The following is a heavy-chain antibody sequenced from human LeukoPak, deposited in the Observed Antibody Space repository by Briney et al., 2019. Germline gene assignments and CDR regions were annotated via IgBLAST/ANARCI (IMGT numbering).Heavy chain of an antibody. V-gene: IGHV4-4*07. Sequence: SETLSLTCTVSGGSISSYYWSWIRQPAGKGLEWIGRINPSGSTNYNPSLKSRLTMSVDMSKNQFSLKLSSVTAADTAVYYCAKYYDFWSGYYDIWGQGTMVTVSS. CDR1: GGSISSYY. CDR2: INPSGST. J-gene: IGHJ3*02. D-gene: IGHD3-3*01. CDR3: AKYYDFWSGYYDI.